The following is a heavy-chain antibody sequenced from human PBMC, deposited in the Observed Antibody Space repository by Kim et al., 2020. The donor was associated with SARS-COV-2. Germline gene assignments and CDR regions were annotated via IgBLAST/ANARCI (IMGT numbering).Heavy chain of an antibody. CDR3: ARESGAGRPSYWFDP. J-gene: IGHJ5*02. CDR2: IYPSNGVT. D-gene: IGHD3-10*01. CDR1: EYTFTYYY. Sequence: ASVKVSCKASEYTFTYYYIHWVRQAPGQGLEWVGLIYPSNGVTHYAQRFRGRISVTRDTSTNTAYMDLSSLTSDDTAVYYCARESGAGRPSYWFDPWGQGTPVTVSS. V-gene: IGHV1-2*02.